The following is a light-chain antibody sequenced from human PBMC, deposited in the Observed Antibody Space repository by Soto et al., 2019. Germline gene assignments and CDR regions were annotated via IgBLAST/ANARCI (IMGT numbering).Light chain of an antibody. CDR3: QQYNKWPPYT. V-gene: IGKV3-15*01. J-gene: IGKJ2*01. CDR2: GAS. Sequence: EIVMTQSPANLSVSPGERATLSCRASQSVSSNLAWYQQKPGQGPRLLIYGASTRATSIPARFSGSGSGTEFTLTINSLESEDVEVYYSQQYNKWPPYTFGQGTKLEIK. CDR1: QSVSSN.